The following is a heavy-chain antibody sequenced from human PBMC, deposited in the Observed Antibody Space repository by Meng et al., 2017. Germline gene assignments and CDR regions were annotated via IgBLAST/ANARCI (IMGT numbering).Heavy chain of an antibody. CDR2: ISGSGGST. CDR1: GFTFSSYA. V-gene: IGHV3-23*01. J-gene: IGHJ4*02. Sequence: GESLKISCAASGFTFSSYAMSWVRQAPGKGLEWVSAISGSGGSTYYAYSVKGRFTISRDNSKNTLYLQMNSRRAEDTAVYYFAKMSSSWSLYWGQGTLVTVSS. CDR3: AKMSSSWSLY. D-gene: IGHD6-13*01.